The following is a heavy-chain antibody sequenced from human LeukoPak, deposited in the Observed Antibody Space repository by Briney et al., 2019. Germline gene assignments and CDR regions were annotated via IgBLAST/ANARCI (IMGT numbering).Heavy chain of an antibody. D-gene: IGHD3-9*01. CDR3: TTGASDILTGYYTGSNYYFDY. Sequence: GGSLRLSCAASGFTFNNAWMGWVRQAPGKGLEWVGRIRSKTDGGTTDYAAPVKGRFTISRDDSKNTLYLQMSSLKTEDTAVYYCTTGASDILTGYYTGSNYYFDYWGQGALVTVSS. J-gene: IGHJ4*02. V-gene: IGHV3-15*01. CDR2: IRSKTDGGTT. CDR1: GFTFNNAW.